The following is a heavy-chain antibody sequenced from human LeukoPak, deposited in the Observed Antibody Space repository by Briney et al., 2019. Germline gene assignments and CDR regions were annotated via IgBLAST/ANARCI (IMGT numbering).Heavy chain of an antibody. Sequence: ASVKVSCKASGGTFSSYAISWVRQAPGQGLEWMGRIIPILGIANYAQKFQGRVTITADKSTSTAYMELSSLRSEDTAVYYCARVKKGFLSFDYWGQGTLVTVSS. CDR3: ARVKKGFLSFDY. J-gene: IGHJ4*02. V-gene: IGHV1-69*04. CDR1: GGTFSSYA. CDR2: IIPILGIA.